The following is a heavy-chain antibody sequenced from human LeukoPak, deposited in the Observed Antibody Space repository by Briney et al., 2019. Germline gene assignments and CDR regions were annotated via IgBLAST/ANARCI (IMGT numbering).Heavy chain of an antibody. CDR1: GYTFTSYA. D-gene: IGHD5-18*01. Sequence: ASVKVSCKASGYTFTSYAMNWVRQAPGQGLEWMGWINTNTGNPTYAQGFTGRFVFSLDTSVSTAYLQISSLKAEDTAIYYCARESGPILGLWSTVDYWGQGTLATVSS. J-gene: IGHJ4*02. CDR2: INTNTGNP. CDR3: ARESGPILGLWSTVDY. V-gene: IGHV7-4-1*02.